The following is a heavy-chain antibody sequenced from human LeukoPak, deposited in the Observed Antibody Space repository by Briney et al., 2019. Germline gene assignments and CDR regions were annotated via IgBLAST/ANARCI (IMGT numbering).Heavy chain of an antibody. CDR2: IYFSGST. J-gene: IGHJ5*02. CDR1: GGSISSYY. Sequence: ASETLSLTCTVSGGSISSYYWSWIRQPPGKGLEWIGYIYFSGSTNYNPSLKSRVTISVDTSKNQFSLKLSSVTAADTAVYYCARQRGIAVAYTAWGQGTLVTVSS. V-gene: IGHV4-59*08. CDR3: ARQRGIAVAYTA. D-gene: IGHD6-19*01.